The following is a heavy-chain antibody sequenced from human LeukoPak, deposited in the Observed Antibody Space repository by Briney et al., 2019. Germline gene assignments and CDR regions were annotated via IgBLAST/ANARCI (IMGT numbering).Heavy chain of an antibody. CDR3: ARHSITPGAFDI. CDR1: GGSISSYY. V-gene: IGHV4-59*08. D-gene: IGHD3-10*01. J-gene: IGHJ3*02. Sequence: SETLSLPCPVSGGSISSYYWSWIRRPPGKGLEWIGYIYYSGSTKYNPSLKSRVAMSVDTSKNQFSLKLSSVTAADTAVYYCARHSITPGAFDIWGQGTMVTVSS. CDR2: IYYSGST.